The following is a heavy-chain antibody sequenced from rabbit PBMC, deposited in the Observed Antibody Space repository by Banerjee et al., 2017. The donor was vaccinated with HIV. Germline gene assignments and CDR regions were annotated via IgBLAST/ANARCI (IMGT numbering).Heavy chain of an antibody. J-gene: IGHJ4*01. CDR2: IYPRGGSA. Sequence: QSLEESGGDLVKPGASLTLTCTGSGIDFSSYIYMCWVRQAPGKGLEWIAYIYPRGGSADYASWVNGRFTLSLDNAQNTAFLQMTSLTDADTATYFCTRSQVAGAFDLWGQGTLVTVS. CDR1: GIDFSSYIY. D-gene: IGHD4-1*01. V-gene: IGHV1S43*01. CDR3: TRSQVAGAFDL.